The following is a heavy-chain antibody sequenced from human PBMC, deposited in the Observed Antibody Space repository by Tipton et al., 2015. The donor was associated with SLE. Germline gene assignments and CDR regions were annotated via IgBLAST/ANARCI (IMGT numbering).Heavy chain of an antibody. CDR2: IYSSGDR. J-gene: IGHJ2*01. CDR1: GGSISFDY. D-gene: IGHD4-17*01. Sequence: TLSFTCTVSGGSISFDYWSWFRQAAGRGLEWIGRIYSSGDRDYNPSLRSRVTMSIDASQNRVSLRLKSVSAADTAVYYCARGSDGEYVRYFDVWGPGTLVTVSS. V-gene: IGHV4-4*07. CDR3: ARGSDGEYVRYFDV.